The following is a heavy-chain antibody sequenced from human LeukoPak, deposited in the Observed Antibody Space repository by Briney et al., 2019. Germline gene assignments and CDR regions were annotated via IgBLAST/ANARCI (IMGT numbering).Heavy chain of an antibody. V-gene: IGHV4-34*01. CDR3: ARQWADFWSGYYLVFDY. Sequence: SETLSLTCAVYGGSFSGYYWSWIRQPPGKGLEWIGEINHSGSTYYNPSLKSRVTISVDTSKNQFSLKLSSVTAADTAVYYCARQWADFWSGYYLVFDYWGQGTLVTVSS. CDR2: INHSGST. D-gene: IGHD3-3*01. J-gene: IGHJ4*02. CDR1: GGSFSGYY.